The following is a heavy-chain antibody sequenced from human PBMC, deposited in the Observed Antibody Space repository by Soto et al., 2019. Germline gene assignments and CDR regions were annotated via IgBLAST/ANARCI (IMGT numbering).Heavy chain of an antibody. CDR2: IYPGDSDT. CDR1: GYSCTNYW. CDR3: ARPREYHGMDV. D-gene: IGHD1-26*01. Sequence: SLNLSGQCSGYSCTNYWIGWVRQLPGKGLEWMGIIYPGDSDTRYSPSFQGQVTISADKSISTAYLQWSSLKASDTAMYYCARPREYHGMDVWGQGTTVTVSS. V-gene: IGHV5-51*01. J-gene: IGHJ6*02.